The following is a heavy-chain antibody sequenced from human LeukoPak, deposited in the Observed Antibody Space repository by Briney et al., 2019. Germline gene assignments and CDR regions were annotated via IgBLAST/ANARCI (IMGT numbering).Heavy chain of an antibody. CDR3: AKDTTGSHLGAFDI. CDR1: GFSFSTYA. V-gene: IGHV3-23*01. Sequence: PGGSLRLSCAASGFSFSTYALSWVRQAPEKGLEWVSAISGGGDSTFYADSVKGRFTISRDNSKNTLYLQMNNLRAEDTAVYYCAKDTTGSHLGAFDIWGQGTMVTVSS. J-gene: IGHJ3*02. CDR2: ISGGGDST. D-gene: IGHD2/OR15-2a*01.